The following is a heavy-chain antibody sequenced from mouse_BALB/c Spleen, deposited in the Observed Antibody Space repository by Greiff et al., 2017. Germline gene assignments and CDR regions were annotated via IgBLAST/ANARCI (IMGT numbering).Heavy chain of an antibody. V-gene: IGHV1-69*02. Sequence: QVQLKQPGAELVKPGASVKLSCKASGYTFTSYWMHWVKQRPGQGLEWIGEIDPSDSYTNYNQKFKGKATLTVDKSSSTAYMQLSSLTSEDSAVYYCKAGTVYAMDYWGQGTSVTVSS. D-gene: IGHD4-1*01. CDR3: KAGTVYAMDY. CDR2: IDPSDSYT. J-gene: IGHJ4*01. CDR1: GYTFTSYW.